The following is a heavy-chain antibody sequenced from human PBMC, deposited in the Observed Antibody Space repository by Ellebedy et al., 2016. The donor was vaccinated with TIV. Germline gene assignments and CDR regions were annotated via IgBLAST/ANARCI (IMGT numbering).Heavy chain of an antibody. V-gene: IGHV3-53*01. D-gene: IGHD6-13*01. CDR3: AKDKLGFGAAAGGVDH. CDR2: IYSGGST. Sequence: GESLKISCAASGFTVSSNYMSWVRQAPGKGLEWVSVIYSGGSTYYADSVKGRFTISRDNAKNSLYLQMNSLRAEDTAVYYCAKDKLGFGAAAGGVDHWGQGTLVTVSS. CDR1: GFTVSSNY. J-gene: IGHJ4*02.